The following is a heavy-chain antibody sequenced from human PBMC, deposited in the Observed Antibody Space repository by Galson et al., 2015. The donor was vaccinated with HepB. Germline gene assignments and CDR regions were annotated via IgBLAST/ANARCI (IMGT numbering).Heavy chain of an antibody. Sequence: PALVKPTQTLTLTCTFSGFSLSTSGMCVSWIRQPPGKALEWLALIRWDDDKYYSTSLRTRLTISKDTSKNQVVLTLTNMDPVDTATYFCARMRYGDFVGGFDYWGQGTLVTVSS. D-gene: IGHD4-17*01. V-gene: IGHV2-70*13. CDR2: IRWDDDK. CDR1: GFSLSTSGMC. J-gene: IGHJ4*02. CDR3: ARMRYGDFVGGFDY.